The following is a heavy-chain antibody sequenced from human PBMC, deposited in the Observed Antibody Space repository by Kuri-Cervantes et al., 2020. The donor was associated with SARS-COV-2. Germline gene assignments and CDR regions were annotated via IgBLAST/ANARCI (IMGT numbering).Heavy chain of an antibody. V-gene: IGHV1-8*01. CDR3: AREGTIVVGGLDS. D-gene: IGHD2-21*01. CDR2: MNPNSGDT. CDR1: GGTFSSNA. J-gene: IGHJ4*02. Sequence: ASVKVSCKASGGTFSSNAISWVRQATGQGLEWMGWMNPNSGDTDYAQKFQGRVILTRNTSTTTAYMELRGLKSEDTAVYYCAREGTIVVGGLDSWGQGTLVTVSS.